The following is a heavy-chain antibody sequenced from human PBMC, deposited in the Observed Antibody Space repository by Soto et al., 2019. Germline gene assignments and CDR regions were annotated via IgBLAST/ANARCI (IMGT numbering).Heavy chain of an antibody. Sequence: EVQLVESGGDLVQPAKSLRLSCAASGFAFADFAMHWVRQAPGKGLELISGISWNSAIIGYADSVKGRFTISRDNAKNSLYLQMTSLRAEDTALYYCAKDISYYDSSGYLDYWGQGVVVTVSA. V-gene: IGHV3-9*01. J-gene: IGHJ4*02. CDR1: GFAFADFA. CDR3: AKDISYYDSSGYLDY. D-gene: IGHD3-22*01. CDR2: ISWNSAII.